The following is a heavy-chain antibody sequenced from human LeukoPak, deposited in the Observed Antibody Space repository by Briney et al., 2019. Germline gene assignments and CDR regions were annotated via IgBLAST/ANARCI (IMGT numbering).Heavy chain of an antibody. J-gene: IGHJ1*01. D-gene: IGHD2-2*01. CDR2: ISYDGSNK. CDR3: ARVGVAWDIVVVPAAGYFQH. V-gene: IGHV3-30*04. CDR1: GVTFSSYA. Sequence: GGSLRLSCAAPGVTFSSYAMHWVRQAPGKGLEWVAVISYDGSNKYYADSVKGRFTISRDNSKNTLYLQMNSLRAEDTAVYYCARVGVAWDIVVVPAAGYFQHWGQGTLVTVSS.